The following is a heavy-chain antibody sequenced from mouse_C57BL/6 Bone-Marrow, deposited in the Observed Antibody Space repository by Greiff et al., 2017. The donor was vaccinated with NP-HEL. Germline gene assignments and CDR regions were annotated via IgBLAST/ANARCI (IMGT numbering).Heavy chain of an antibody. CDR3: ARHGRPGAMDY. V-gene: IGHV5-12*01. CDR1: GFTFSDYY. Sequence: EVMLVESGGGLVQPGGSLKLSCAASGFTFSDYYMYWVRQTPEKRLEWVAYISNGGGSTYYPDTVKGRFPISRDNAKNTLYLQMSRLKSEDTAMYYCARHGRPGAMDYWGQGTSVTVSS. CDR2: ISNGGGST. D-gene: IGHD2-12*01. J-gene: IGHJ4*01.